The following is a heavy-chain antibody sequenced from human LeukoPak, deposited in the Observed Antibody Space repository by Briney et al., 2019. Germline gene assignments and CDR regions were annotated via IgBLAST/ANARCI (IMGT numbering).Heavy chain of an antibody. CDR3: ARELGSSGYYPFDY. CDR2: IWFDGSNK. Sequence: GRSLRLSCAASGFIFSSYGMHWVRQAPGKGREWVADIWFDGSNKYYADSVKGRFTISRDNSKNTLYLQMNSLRAEDTAVYYCARELGSSGYYPFDYWGQGTPVTVSS. J-gene: IGHJ4*02. V-gene: IGHV3-33*01. CDR1: GFIFSSYG. D-gene: IGHD3-22*01.